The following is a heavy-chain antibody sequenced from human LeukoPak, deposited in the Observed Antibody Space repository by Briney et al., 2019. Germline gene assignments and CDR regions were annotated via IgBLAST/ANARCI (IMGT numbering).Heavy chain of an antibody. D-gene: IGHD6-13*01. CDR1: GGSFSGYY. Sequence: SETLSLTCAVYGGSFSGYYWTWIRQPPGKGLEWIGEINHSESTNYNPSLKSRVTISVDTSKNQFSLKLSSVTAADTAVYYCARAKIAAAVMFDYWGQGTLVTVSS. J-gene: IGHJ4*02. V-gene: IGHV4-34*01. CDR3: ARAKIAAAVMFDY. CDR2: INHSEST.